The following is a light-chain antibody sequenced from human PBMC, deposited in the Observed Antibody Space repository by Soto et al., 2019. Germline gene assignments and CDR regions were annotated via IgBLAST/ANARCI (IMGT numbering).Light chain of an antibody. CDR2: LGS. CDR1: QSLLHSNGYNY. Sequence: DIVMTQSPLSLAVTPGEPASISCRSSQSLLHSNGYNYLDWYLQKPGQSPQLLIYLGSNRASGVPDRFSASGSGTDFTLKISRVEAEDVGVYYCIQTLQTPLGFGGGTKVELK. J-gene: IGKJ4*01. CDR3: IQTLQTPLG. V-gene: IGKV2-28*01.